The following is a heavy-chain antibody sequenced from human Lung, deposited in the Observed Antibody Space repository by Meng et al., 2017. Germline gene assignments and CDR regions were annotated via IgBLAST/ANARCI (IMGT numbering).Heavy chain of an antibody. CDR1: VGSTRSSNG. V-gene: IGHV4-4*02. CDR3: ARRGLWLDPQNFDY. Sequence: VRVLGGQPGVWNLSGLLSPTLPVSVGSTRSSNGGSWVPQPPGKGLEWIGEIYHSGSTNYNPSLKSRVTISVDKSKNQFSLKLSSVTAADTAVYYCARRGLWLDPQNFDYWGQGTLVTVSS. CDR2: IYHSGST. D-gene: IGHD6-19*01. J-gene: IGHJ4*02.